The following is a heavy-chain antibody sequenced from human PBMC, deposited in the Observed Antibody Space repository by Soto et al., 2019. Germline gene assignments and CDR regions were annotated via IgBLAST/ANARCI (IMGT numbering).Heavy chain of an antibody. CDR2: ITSDGDRT. J-gene: IGHJ4*01. CDR3: VKGNQLLRYYFEF. Sequence: GGSLRLSCSVSGFTFSNYAMHWVRQAPGKGLEYVSGITSDGDRTWHADSVKDRFTVSRDNSKNTLFLQMSSLRVEDTAIYFCVKGNQLLRYYFEFWGPGTLVTVLL. CDR1: GFTFSNYA. D-gene: IGHD1-26*01. V-gene: IGHV3-64D*06.